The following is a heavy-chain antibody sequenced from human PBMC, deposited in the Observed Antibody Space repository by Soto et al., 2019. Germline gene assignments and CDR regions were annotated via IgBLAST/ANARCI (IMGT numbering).Heavy chain of an antibody. CDR3: ARGEPGSDAFDI. V-gene: IGHV4-59*01. CDR1: GGSISSYY. D-gene: IGHD1-1*01. CDR2: IYYSGST. Sequence: QVQLQESGPGLVKPSETLSLTCTVSGGSISSYYWSWIRQPPGKGLEWIGYIYYSGSTNYNPSLKSRVTISVVTSKHQFSLELSSVTAADTAVYYCARGEPGSDAFDIWGQGTMVTVSS. J-gene: IGHJ3*02.